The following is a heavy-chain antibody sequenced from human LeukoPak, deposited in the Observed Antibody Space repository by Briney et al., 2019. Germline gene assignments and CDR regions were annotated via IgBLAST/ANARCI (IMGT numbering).Heavy chain of an antibody. J-gene: IGHJ4*02. CDR3: ASGRGLQGY. CDR2: INHSGST. Sequence: SETLSLTCAVYGGSFSGYYWSWIRQPPGKGLEWIGEINHSGSTNYNPSLKSRVTISVDTSKNQFSLKLSSVTAADTAVYYCASGRGLQGYWGQGTLVTVSS. CDR1: GGSFSGYY. V-gene: IGHV4-34*01. D-gene: IGHD3-16*01.